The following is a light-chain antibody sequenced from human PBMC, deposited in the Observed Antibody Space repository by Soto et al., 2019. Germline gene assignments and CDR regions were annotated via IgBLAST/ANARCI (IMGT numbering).Light chain of an antibody. Sequence: QSVLTQPASVSGSPGQSITISCTGTSSDVGGYNYVSWYQQHPGKAPKLVIFEVSIRPSGVSIRFSGSKSGNTASLTISGLQTEDEADYYCSSYTSRPTPFVFGSGTKLTVL. V-gene: IGLV2-14*01. J-gene: IGLJ3*02. CDR2: EVS. CDR1: SSDVGGYNY. CDR3: SSYTSRPTPFV.